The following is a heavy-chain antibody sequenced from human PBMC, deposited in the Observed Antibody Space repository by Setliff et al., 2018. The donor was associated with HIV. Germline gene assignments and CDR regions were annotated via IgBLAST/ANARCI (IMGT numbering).Heavy chain of an antibody. J-gene: IGHJ4*02. D-gene: IGHD5-12*01. V-gene: IGHV1-18*01. CDR3: ARSEGQWLRPEGALCDY. Sequence: ASVKVSCKSSGYTFSNFGVSWVRQAPGQGLEWLGYINGYSGKTHFSPRLQGRLTMTTDTSTDTVYLELRSLASDDTAVYYCARSEGQWLRPEGALCDYWGQGTLVTVSS. CDR2: INGYSGKT. CDR1: GYTFSNFG.